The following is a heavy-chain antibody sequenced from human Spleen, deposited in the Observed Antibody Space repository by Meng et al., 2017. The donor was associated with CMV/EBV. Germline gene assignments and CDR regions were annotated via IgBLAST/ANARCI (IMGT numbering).Heavy chain of an antibody. D-gene: IGHD6-6*01. J-gene: IGHJ4*02. Sequence: SLSSGGYYWSWIRQHPGKGLEWIGYIYYSGSTYYNPSLKSRVTISVDTSKNQFSLKLSSVTAADTAVYYCARANIGGSSSSGTSNDYWGQGTLVTVSS. CDR3: ARANIGGSSSSGTSNDY. CDR2: IYYSGST. CDR1: SLSSGGYY. V-gene: IGHV4-31*02.